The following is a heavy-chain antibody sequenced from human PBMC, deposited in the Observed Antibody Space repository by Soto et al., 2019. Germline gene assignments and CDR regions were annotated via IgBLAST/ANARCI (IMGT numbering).Heavy chain of an antibody. CDR3: ARGIRNYYGVDV. D-gene: IGHD5-18*01. CDR2: INSDWSST. V-gene: IGHV3-74*01. CDR1: GFTFSSYW. Sequence: EVQLVESGGGLVQPGGSLRLSCAASGFTFSSYWMHWVRQAPGKGLLWVSRINSDWSSTSYADSVKGRFTISRDNDKNTLYLQMSSLRAENTAVYYCARGIRNYYGVDVWGQGTTVTVSS. J-gene: IGHJ6*02.